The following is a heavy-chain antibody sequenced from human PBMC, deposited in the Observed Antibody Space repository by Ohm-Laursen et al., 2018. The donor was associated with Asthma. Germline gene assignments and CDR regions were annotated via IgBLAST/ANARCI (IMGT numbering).Heavy chain of an antibody. CDR1: GFTFSSYS. Sequence: SLRLSCSASGFTFSSYSMNWVRQAPGKGLEWVSSISSSSSYIYYADSVKGRFTISRDNAKNSLYLQMNSLRAEDTAVYYCARDNRTHYYDSSGYYFDYWGQGTLVTVSS. V-gene: IGHV3-21*01. J-gene: IGHJ4*02. CDR2: ISSSSSYI. CDR3: ARDNRTHYYDSSGYYFDY. D-gene: IGHD3-22*01.